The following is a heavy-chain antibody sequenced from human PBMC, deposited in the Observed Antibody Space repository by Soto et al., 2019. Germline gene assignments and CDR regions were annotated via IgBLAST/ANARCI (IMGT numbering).Heavy chain of an antibody. J-gene: IGHJ6*02. CDR3: AKDDPYCSGGSCYSDYYYGMDV. V-gene: IGHV3-30*18. Sequence: QVQLVESGGGVVQPGRSLRLSCAASGFTFSSYGMHWVRQAPGKGLEWVAVISYDGSNKYYADSVKGRFTISRDNSKNTLYLQMNSLRAEDTAVYYCAKDDPYCSGGSCYSDYYYGMDVWGQGTTVTVSS. CDR1: GFTFSSYG. D-gene: IGHD2-15*01. CDR2: ISYDGSNK.